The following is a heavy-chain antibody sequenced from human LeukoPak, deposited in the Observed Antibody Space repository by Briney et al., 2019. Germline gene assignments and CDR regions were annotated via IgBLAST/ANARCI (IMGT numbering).Heavy chain of an antibody. Sequence: PGGSLRLSCAASGLTFSNYAMNWVRQAPGKGLEWVSAISGSGGNTYYSDSVKGRFTISRDNSKNTLYLQMNSLRAEDTAIYYCAKGPMGRGFDYWGQGTLVTVSS. V-gene: IGHV3-23*01. D-gene: IGHD3-10*01. J-gene: IGHJ4*02. CDR2: ISGSGGNT. CDR1: GLTFSNYA. CDR3: AKGPMGRGFDY.